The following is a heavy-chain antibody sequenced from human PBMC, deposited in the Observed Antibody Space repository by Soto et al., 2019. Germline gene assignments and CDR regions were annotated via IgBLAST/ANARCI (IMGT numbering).Heavy chain of an antibody. Sequence: PSETLSLTCAVSSDSISSSTWWSFFRQPPGRGLEWIGEIYHSGSTNYNPSLKSRVTFSVDNSKHQFSLNLSSVTAADTAVYYCASSPGSLAGDYWGLGTLVTVSS. CDR3: ASSPGSLAGDY. D-gene: IGHD2-15*01. CDR2: IYHSGST. J-gene: IGHJ4*02. V-gene: IGHV4-4*02. CDR1: SDSISSSTW.